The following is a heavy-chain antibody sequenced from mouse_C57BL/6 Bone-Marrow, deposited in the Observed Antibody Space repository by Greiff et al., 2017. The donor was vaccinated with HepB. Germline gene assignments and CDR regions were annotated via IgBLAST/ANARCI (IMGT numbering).Heavy chain of an antibody. Sequence: EVKVVESGGDLVKPGGSLELSCAASGFTFSSYGMSWVRQTPDKRLEWVATISSGGSYTYYPDSVKGRFTISRDNAKNTLYLQMSSLKSEDTAMYYCARHGDKTDYWGQGTTLTVSS. CDR1: GFTFSSYG. V-gene: IGHV5-6*01. D-gene: IGHD3-3*01. CDR2: ISSGGSYT. J-gene: IGHJ2*01. CDR3: ARHGDKTDY.